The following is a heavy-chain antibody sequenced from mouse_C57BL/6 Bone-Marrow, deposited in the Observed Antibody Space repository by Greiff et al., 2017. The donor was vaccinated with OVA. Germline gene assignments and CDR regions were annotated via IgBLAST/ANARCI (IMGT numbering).Heavy chain of an antibody. D-gene: IGHD3-2*02. CDR1: GYTFTSYW. J-gene: IGHJ4*01. CDR2: INPSSGGT. CDR3: ARGSGYVHYYAMDY. V-gene: IGHV1-53*01. Sequence: QVQLQQPGTELVKPGASVKLSCKASGYTFTSYWMHWVKQRPGQGLEWIGTINPSSGGTNYNEKFKSKATLTVDKSSSTAYLQLSSLTSEDSAVYYCARGSGYVHYYAMDYWGQGTSVTVSS.